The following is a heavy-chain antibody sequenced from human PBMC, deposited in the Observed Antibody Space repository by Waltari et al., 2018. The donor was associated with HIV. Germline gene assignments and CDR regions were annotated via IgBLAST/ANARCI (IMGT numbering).Heavy chain of an antibody. V-gene: IGHV1-8*01. Sequence: QVQLVQSGAEVKKPGASVKVSCQASGYTFTSYDINWVRQATGQGLEWMGWMNPNSGNTGYAQKFQGRVTMTRNTSISTAYMELSSLRSEDTAVYYCARRIHDYYGMDVWGQGTTVTVSS. CDR2: MNPNSGNT. D-gene: IGHD5-18*01. CDR1: GYTFTSYD. CDR3: ARRIHDYYGMDV. J-gene: IGHJ6*02.